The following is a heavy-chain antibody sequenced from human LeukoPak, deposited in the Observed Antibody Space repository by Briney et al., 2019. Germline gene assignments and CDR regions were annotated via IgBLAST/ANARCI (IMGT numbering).Heavy chain of an antibody. D-gene: IGHD1-26*01. CDR3: GRAREIVGPTEVHALDY. Sequence: PSQTLSLTCTVSGGSISSDYWSWIRQPPGKGLEWIGYIDYSGSTNYNPSLRSRVTMSVDTSKNQFCLRLNSVTAADTAVYYCGRAREIVGPTEVHALDYGGQGPRVTVSS. CDR1: GGSISSDY. CDR2: IDYSGST. V-gene: IGHV4-59*01. J-gene: IGHJ4*02.